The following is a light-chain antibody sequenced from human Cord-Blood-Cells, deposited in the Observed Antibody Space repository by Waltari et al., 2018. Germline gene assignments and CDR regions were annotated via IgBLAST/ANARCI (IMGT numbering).Light chain of an antibody. V-gene: IGLV2-14*01. Sequence: QSALTQPASVSGSPGQSITISCTGTSSDVGGSTYVSWYQQHPGKAPKLMIYDVSNRPSGVSNRFSGSKSGNTASLTSSGLQAEDEADYYCSSYTSSSTVVFGGGTKLTVL. J-gene: IGLJ2*01. CDR2: DVS. CDR1: SSDVGGSTY. CDR3: SSYTSSSTVV.